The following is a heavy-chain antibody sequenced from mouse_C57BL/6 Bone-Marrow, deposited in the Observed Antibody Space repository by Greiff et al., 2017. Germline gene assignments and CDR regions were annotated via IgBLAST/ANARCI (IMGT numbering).Heavy chain of an antibody. V-gene: IGHV5-17*01. CDR2: ISSGSSTI. D-gene: IGHD4-1*01. CDR1: GFTFSDYG. J-gene: IGHJ1*03. CDR3: ARPGTGTWYFDV. Sequence: EVKVVESGGGLVKPGGSLKLSCAASGFTFSDYGMHWVRQAPEKGLEWVAYISSGSSTIYYADTVKGRFTISRDNAKNTLLLQMTSLRYEDTAMYYCARPGTGTWYFDVLGTRNTGTGSS.